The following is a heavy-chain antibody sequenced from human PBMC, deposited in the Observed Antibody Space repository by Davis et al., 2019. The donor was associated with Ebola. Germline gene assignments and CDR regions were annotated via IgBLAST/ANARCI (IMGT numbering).Heavy chain of an antibody. CDR3: ARNGHLDY. CDR2: IYYNGNT. CDR1: GGSISSYY. J-gene: IGHJ4*02. Sequence: SETLSLTCTVSGGSISSYYLRWIRQYPGKGLEWIGYIYYNGNTYSNPSLKSRVTISRDTSKNQFSLRLSSVTAADTAVYYCARNGHLDYWGQGILVTVSS. V-gene: IGHV4-59*06.